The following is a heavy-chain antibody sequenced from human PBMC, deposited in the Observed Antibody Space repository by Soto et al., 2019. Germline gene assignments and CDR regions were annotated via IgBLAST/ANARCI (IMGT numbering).Heavy chain of an antibody. Sequence: QLQLQESSSGLVKPSQTLSLTCAVSGGSISSGGYSWSWIRQPPGKGLEWIGYIYHSGSTYYNPSLKSRVTISVDRSKNQFSLKLSSVTAADTAVYYCARVTREGYFDYWGQGTLVTVSS. J-gene: IGHJ4*02. V-gene: IGHV4-30-2*01. CDR3: ARVTREGYFDY. CDR1: GGSISSGGYS. CDR2: IYHSGST.